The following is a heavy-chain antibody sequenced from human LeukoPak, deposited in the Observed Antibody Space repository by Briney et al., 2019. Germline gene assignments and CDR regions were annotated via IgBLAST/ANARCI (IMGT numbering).Heavy chain of an antibody. CDR3: ATRNFGDYGAFDI. V-gene: IGHV1-46*01. CDR1: GYIFTTYY. CDR2: ISPSGGST. J-gene: IGHJ3*02. D-gene: IGHD4-17*01. Sequence: ASVMVSCKASGYIFTTYYIHWVRQAPGQGLEWMGIISPSGGSTDYAQKFQGRVTVTRDMSTSTVYMELSGLRSDDTAVYYCATRNFGDYGAFDIWGQGTMVTVSS.